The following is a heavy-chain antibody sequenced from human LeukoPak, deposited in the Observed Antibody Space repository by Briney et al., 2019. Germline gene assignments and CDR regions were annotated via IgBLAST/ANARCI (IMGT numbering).Heavy chain of an antibody. Sequence: SETLSLTCTVSGGSISSGSYYWSWIRQPAGKGLEWIGRIYTSGSTNYNPSLKSRVTLSVDTSKNQFSLKLSSVTAADTAVYYCARENIVGATIDYWGQGTLVTVSS. CDR3: ARENIVGATIDY. J-gene: IGHJ4*02. D-gene: IGHD1-26*01. V-gene: IGHV4-61*02. CDR2: IYTSGST. CDR1: GGSISSGSYY.